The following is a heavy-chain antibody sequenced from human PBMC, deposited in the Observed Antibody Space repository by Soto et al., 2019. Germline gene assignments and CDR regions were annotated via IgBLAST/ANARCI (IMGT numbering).Heavy chain of an antibody. D-gene: IGHD3-10*01. CDR2: INQDGSKK. J-gene: IGHJ4*02. Sequence: EVQLVESGGGLVQPGGSLRLSCAASGFTFSSYWMIWVRQAPGKGLEWVANINQDGSKKYYVDSVKGRFTISRENGKNSLYLQMNTLRAEETAVYYCAEGTTGWGQGTLVTVSS. V-gene: IGHV3-7*03. CDR1: GFTFSSYW. CDR3: AEGTTG.